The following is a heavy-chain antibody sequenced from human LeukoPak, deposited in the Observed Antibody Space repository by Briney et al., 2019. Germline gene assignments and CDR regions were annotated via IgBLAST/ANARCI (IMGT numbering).Heavy chain of an antibody. D-gene: IGHD2-2*03. CDR3: ATHRGYCSSTSCQNELELDY. CDR1: GYTFTSYG. V-gene: IGHV1-18*01. CDR2: ISAYNGKT. Sequence: ASVKVSCKASGYTFTSYGISWVRQAPGQGLEWMGWISAYNGKTNYPQKLQGRVTMTTDTSTSTAYMELRSLRSDDTAVYYCATHRGYCSSTSCQNELELDYWGQGTLVTVSS. J-gene: IGHJ4*02.